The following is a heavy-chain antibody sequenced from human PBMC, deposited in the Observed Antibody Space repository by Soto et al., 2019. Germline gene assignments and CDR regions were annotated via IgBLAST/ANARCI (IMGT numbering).Heavy chain of an antibody. Sequence: PGGSLRLSCAASGFTFSSYGMHWVRQAPGKGLEWVAVISYDGSNRYYADSVKGRFTSSRNKTKNSLYLQMNSLRAEDTAVYYCAKDDDPATAIVIGYYYYGMDVWGQGTTVTVSS. CDR1: GFTFSSYG. D-gene: IGHD5-18*01. J-gene: IGHJ6*02. V-gene: IGHV3-30*18. CDR2: ISYDGSNR. CDR3: AKDDDPATAIVIGYYYYGMDV.